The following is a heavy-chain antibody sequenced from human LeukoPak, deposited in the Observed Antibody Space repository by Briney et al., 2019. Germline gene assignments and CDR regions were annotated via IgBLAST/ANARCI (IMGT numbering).Heavy chain of an antibody. Sequence: SETLSLTCTASGGSISSSSYYWGWIRQPPGKGLEWIGSIYYSGSTYYNPSLKSRVTISVDTSKNQFSLKLSSVTAADTAVYYCARAHYDFWSGYYTNNWFDPWGQGTLVTVSS. CDR3: ARAHYDFWSGYYTNNWFDP. CDR2: IYYSGST. D-gene: IGHD3-3*01. V-gene: IGHV4-39*01. J-gene: IGHJ5*02. CDR1: GGSISSSSYY.